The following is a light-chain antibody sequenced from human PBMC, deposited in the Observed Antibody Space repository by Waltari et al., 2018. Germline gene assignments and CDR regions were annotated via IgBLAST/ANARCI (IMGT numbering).Light chain of an antibody. V-gene: IGLV2-14*03. Sequence: QSALTQPASVSGSPGQSITISCMGTSSDVGTYNYVSWYQQHPGKAPKLIIYDVTTRPSGISIRFSGTKSGNTASLSSAGLQAEDAADYYCSSFTTNISLDLGSGTKVSVL. CDR1: SSDVGTYNY. J-gene: IGLJ1*01. CDR2: DVT. CDR3: SSFTTNISLD.